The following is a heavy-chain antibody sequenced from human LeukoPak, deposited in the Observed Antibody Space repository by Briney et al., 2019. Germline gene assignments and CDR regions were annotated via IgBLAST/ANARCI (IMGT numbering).Heavy chain of an antibody. V-gene: IGHV1-8*03. CDR2: MNPNSGYT. Sequence: GASVKVSCKASGYTFTTYDINWVRQATGQGLEWMGLMNPNSGYTGYAQKFQGRVTITRDTSISTAYMELSSLRSEDTAVYYCARVAGSIDYWGQGTLVTVSS. CDR1: GYTFTTYD. CDR3: ARVAGSIDY. D-gene: IGHD6-19*01. J-gene: IGHJ4*02.